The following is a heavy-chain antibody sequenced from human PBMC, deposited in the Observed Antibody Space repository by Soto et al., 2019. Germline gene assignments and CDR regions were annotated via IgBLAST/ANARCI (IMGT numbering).Heavy chain of an antibody. V-gene: IGHV1-8*01. D-gene: IGHD2-2*02. CDR1: GYTFTSYD. CDR3: ARGWRYCSSTSCYTGDTFDP. Sequence: ASVKVSCKASGYTFTSYDINWVRQATGQGLEWMGWMNPNSGNTGYAQKFQGRVTMTRNTSISTAYMELSSLRSEDTAVYYCARGWRYCSSTSCYTGDTFDPWGQGTLVTVSS. CDR2: MNPNSGNT. J-gene: IGHJ5*02.